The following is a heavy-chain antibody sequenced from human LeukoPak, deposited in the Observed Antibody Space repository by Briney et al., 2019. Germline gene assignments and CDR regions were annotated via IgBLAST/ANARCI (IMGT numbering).Heavy chain of an antibody. CDR3: ARRGGGYCSSTSCYAFDI. D-gene: IGHD2-2*01. J-gene: IGHJ3*02. V-gene: IGHV4-30-4*02. Sequence: SDTLSLTCTVSGGSISGGDYYGSWIRQPPGKGLGWIAYMYYIGSTYYNPSRKRRVTMSADKSQNQLSLKLSSVTAADTAVYYCARRGGGYCSSTSCYAFDIWGQGTMVTVSS. CDR1: GGSISGGDYY. CDR2: MYYIGST.